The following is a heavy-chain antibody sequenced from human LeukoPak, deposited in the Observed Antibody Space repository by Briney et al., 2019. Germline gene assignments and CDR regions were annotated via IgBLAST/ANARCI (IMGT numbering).Heavy chain of an antibody. CDR2: MNPNSGNT. D-gene: IGHD4-17*01. CDR1: GYTFTSYD. V-gene: IGHV1-8*01. Sequence: GASVKVSSKASGYTFTSYDINWVRQATGQGLEWMGWMNPNSGNTGYAQKFQGRVTMTRNTSISTAYMELSSLRSEDTAVYYCARGPFFTTVTRDYWGQGTLVTVSS. CDR3: ARGPFFTTVTRDY. J-gene: IGHJ4*02.